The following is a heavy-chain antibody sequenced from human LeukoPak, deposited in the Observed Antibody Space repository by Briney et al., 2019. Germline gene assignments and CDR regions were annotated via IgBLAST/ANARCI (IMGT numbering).Heavy chain of an antibody. CDR3: ATLGSIAAAVPYFDY. CDR1: GYTFTSYG. J-gene: IGHJ4*02. Sequence: ASVKVSCKASGYTFTSYGISWVRQAPGQGLEWMGWVSAYNGNTNYAQKFQGRVTMTRDTSISTAYMELSRLRSDDTAVYYCATLGSIAAAVPYFDYWGQGTLVTVSS. V-gene: IGHV1-18*01. CDR2: VSAYNGNT. D-gene: IGHD6-13*01.